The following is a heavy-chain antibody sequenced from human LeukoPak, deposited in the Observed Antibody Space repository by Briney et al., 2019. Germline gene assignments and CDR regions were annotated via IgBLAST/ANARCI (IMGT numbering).Heavy chain of an antibody. J-gene: IGHJ4*02. V-gene: IGHV3-23*01. CDR2: LSGSGGST. CDR3: ARSPVAGPPNYFDY. CDR1: GFTFSFYT. Sequence: PGGSLRLSCAASGFTFSFYTMSWVRQAPGKGLEWVSGLSGSGGSTYYSDSVKGRFTISRDNSKNTLYLQIDFLTAEDTAVYYCARSPVAGPPNYFDYLGQGTLFTVSS. D-gene: IGHD6-19*01.